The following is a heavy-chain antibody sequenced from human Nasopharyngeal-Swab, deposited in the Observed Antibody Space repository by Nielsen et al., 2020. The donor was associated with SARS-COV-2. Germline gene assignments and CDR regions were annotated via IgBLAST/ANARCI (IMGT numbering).Heavy chain of an antibody. D-gene: IGHD1-14*01. J-gene: IGHJ6*03. CDR1: GGSISSYY. CDR3: AREPERVVLVRGGPACYMDV. Sequence: SETLSLTCTVSGGSISSYYWSWIRQPPGKGLEWIGEINHSGSTNYNPSLKIRVTISVDTSKNQFSLKLSSVTAADTAVYYCAREPERVVLVRGGPACYMDVWGKGTTVTVSS. V-gene: IGHV4-34*01. CDR2: INHSGST.